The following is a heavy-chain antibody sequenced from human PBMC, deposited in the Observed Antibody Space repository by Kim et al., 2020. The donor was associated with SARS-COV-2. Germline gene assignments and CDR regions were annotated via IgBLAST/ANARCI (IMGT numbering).Heavy chain of an antibody. D-gene: IGHD3-10*01. V-gene: IGHV3-11*06. Sequence: KGRFTISRDNAMNSLYLQVNNLRAEDTAVYYCARVLYSYGSGSYYNSLGYWGQGTLVTVSS. J-gene: IGHJ4*02. CDR3: ARVLYSYGSGSYYNSLGY.